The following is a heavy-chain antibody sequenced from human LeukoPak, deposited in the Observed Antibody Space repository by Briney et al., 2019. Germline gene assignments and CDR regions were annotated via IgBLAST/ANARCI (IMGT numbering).Heavy chain of an antibody. J-gene: IGHJ4*02. CDR2: IWYDGSNK. CDR1: GFTFSNYW. D-gene: IGHD2-15*01. Sequence: GGSLRLSCAASGFTFSNYWMTWVRQTPGKGLEWVAVIWYDGSNKYYADSVKGRFTISRDNSKNTLYLQMNSLRAEDTAVYYCARDYIGFDYWGQGTLVTVSS. CDR3: ARDYIGFDY. V-gene: IGHV3-33*08.